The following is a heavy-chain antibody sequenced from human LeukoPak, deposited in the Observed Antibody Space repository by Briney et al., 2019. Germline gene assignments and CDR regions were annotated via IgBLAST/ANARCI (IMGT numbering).Heavy chain of an antibody. D-gene: IGHD2-2*01. CDR3: ATEEQRTVAIPAGVDY. CDR1: GFTFSSYA. Sequence: PGGSLRLSCAASGFTFSSYAMHWVRQAPGKGLEWVAAILYDGSDEYYADSVKGRFTISRDNSKNTLFLQMDSLRAEDTAVYYCATEEQRTVAIPAGVDYWGPGTLVTVSS. J-gene: IGHJ4*02. CDR2: ILYDGSDE. V-gene: IGHV3-30-3*01.